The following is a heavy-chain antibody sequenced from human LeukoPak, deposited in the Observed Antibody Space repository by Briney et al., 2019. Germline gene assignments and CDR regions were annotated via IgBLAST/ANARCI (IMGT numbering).Heavy chain of an antibody. CDR3: AKAYSSGYYYFMSHFDY. CDR2: ISYDGSNK. V-gene: IGHV3-30*18. J-gene: IGHJ4*02. CDR1: GFTFSSYG. D-gene: IGHD3-22*01. Sequence: GGSLRLSCAASGFTFSSYGMHWVRQAPGKGLEWVAVISYDGSNKYYADSVKGRFTISRDNSKNTLYLQMNSLRAEDTAVYYCAKAYSSGYYYFMSHFDYWGQGTLVTVSS.